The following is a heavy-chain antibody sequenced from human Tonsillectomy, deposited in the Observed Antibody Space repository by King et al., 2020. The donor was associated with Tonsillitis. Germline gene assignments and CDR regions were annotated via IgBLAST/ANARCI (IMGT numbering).Heavy chain of an antibody. D-gene: IGHD4-11*01. CDR1: GGSFRSGISY. CDR2: IHYSGST. V-gene: IGHV4-31*03. Sequence: QLQESGPGLVKPSQTLSLTCTVSGGSFRSGISYWTWIRQHPGKGLEWIGYIHYSGSTYYNPSLKSRLTMSVDTSKRQFSLKLSSVTAADTAVYFCARAGTFSSNYLFFDYRGQGTPVTVSS. J-gene: IGHJ4*02. CDR3: ARAGTFSSNYLFFDY.